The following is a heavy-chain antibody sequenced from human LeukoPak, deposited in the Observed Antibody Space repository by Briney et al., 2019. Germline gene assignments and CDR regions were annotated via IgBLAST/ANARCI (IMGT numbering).Heavy chain of an antibody. V-gene: IGHV4-31*03. CDR1: GDSISSGGYY. J-gene: IGHJ6*03. CDR2: IYHSGTT. D-gene: IGHD2-21*01. CDR3: ASKYCGGDCYWGHGYMDV. Sequence: SETLSLTCNVSGDSISSGGYYWSWIRQRPGKGLEWIGYIYHSGTTYYNPSLKSRLTISVDTSKNQFSLRLTSVTAADTAVYFCASKYCGGDCYWGHGYMDVWGKGTTVTVSS.